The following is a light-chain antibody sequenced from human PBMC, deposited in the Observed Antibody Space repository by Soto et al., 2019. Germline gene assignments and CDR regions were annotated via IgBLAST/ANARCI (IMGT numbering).Light chain of an antibody. CDR2: GNS. V-gene: IGLV1-40*01. J-gene: IGLJ2*01. CDR3: QSYDSSLSGVV. Sequence: QSVLTQPPSVSGAPGQRVTISCTGSSSNIGAGYDVHWYQQLPGTAPKLLMYGNSNRPSGVPDRFSGSKSGTLASLAITGLQAEDEADYYCQSYDSSLSGVVFGGGTKLTVL. CDR1: SSNIGAGYD.